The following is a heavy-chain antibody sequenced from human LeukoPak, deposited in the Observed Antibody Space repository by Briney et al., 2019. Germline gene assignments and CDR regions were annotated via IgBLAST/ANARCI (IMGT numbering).Heavy chain of an antibody. D-gene: IGHD6-19*01. V-gene: IGHV3-7*01. CDR1: GFTFSSYW. CDR3: AREGGSGWPIVVPSFDY. Sequence: PGGSLRLSCAASGFTFSSYWMSWVRQAPGKGLEWVANIKQDGSEKYYVDSVKGRFTISRDNSKNTLYLQMNSLRAEDTAVYYCAREGGSGWPIVVPSFDYWGQGTLVTVSS. CDR2: IKQDGSEK. J-gene: IGHJ4*02.